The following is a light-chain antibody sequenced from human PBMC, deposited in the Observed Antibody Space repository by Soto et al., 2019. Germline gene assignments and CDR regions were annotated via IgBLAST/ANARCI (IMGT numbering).Light chain of an antibody. CDR1: KLGDKY. J-gene: IGLJ1*01. Sequence: SYELTQPPSVSVSPGQTASITCSGDKLGDKYACWYQQKPGQSPVLVIYQDSKRPSGIPERFSGSNSGNTATLTISGTQAXDEADYYCQAWDSSTAVFGTGTKLTVL. CDR3: QAWDSSTAV. V-gene: IGLV3-1*01. CDR2: QDS.